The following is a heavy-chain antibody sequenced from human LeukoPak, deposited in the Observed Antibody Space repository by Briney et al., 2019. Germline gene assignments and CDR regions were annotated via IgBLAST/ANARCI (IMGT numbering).Heavy chain of an antibody. CDR1: GFIFNIYA. J-gene: IGHJ4*02. V-gene: IGHV3-48*03. CDR3: ARGAAGQQIAAAGY. CDR2: ISSSGSTI. D-gene: IGHD6-13*01. Sequence: GSLRLSCAASGFIFNIYAMNWVRQAPGKGLEWVSYISSSGSTIYYADSVKGRFTISRDNAKNSLYLQMNSLRTEDTAVYYCARGAAGQQIAAAGYRGQGTQVTVSS.